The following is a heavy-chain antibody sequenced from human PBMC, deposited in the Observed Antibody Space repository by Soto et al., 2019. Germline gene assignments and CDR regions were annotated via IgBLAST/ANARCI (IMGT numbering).Heavy chain of an antibody. J-gene: IGHJ6*02. D-gene: IGHD3-10*01. CDR2: IYYSGST. V-gene: IGHV4-59*01. Sequence: SETLSLTCTVSGGSISSYYWSWIRQPPGKGLEWIGYIYYSGSTNYNPSLKSRVTISVDTSKNQFSLKMSSVTAADTAVYYCARANPHEFLWFGDLPDTYYYYGMDVWGQGTTVTVSS. CDR3: ARANPHEFLWFGDLPDTYYYYGMDV. CDR1: GGSISSYY.